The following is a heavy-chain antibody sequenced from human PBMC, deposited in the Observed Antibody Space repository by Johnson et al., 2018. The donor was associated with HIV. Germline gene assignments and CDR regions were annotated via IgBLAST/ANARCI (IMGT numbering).Heavy chain of an antibody. CDR1: GFTFSSYG. V-gene: IGHV3-NL1*01. CDR3: AKAREYDSTGHDGFEI. CDR2: INWNGGST. Sequence: QMLLVESGGGVVQPGGSLRLSCAASGFTFSSYGMHWVRQAPGKGLEWVSGINWNGGSTGYADSVKGRFTISRDNAKNTLYLQMNSLRAEDTAVYYCAKAREYDSTGHDGFEIWGQGTMVTVSS. D-gene: IGHD3-22*01. J-gene: IGHJ3*02.